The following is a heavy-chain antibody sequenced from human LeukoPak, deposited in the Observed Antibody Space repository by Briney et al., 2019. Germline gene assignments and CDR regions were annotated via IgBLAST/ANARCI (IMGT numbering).Heavy chain of an antibody. CDR1: GFTFTIFG. V-gene: IGHV3-48*01. J-gene: IGHJ3*02. CDR3: ARAHGWFGELLLFDI. Sequence: GSLRLSCAASGFTFTIFGFNWVRQAPGKVPEWVSYIDARSGITYYADSVQGRFTISRDNAQESVFLQMNSLRADDTAVYYCARAHGWFGELLLFDIWGQGTMVTVSS. D-gene: IGHD3-10*01. CDR2: IDARSGIT.